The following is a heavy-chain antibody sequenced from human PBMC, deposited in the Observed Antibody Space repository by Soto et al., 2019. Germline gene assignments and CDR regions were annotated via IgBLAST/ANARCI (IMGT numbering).Heavy chain of an antibody. CDR2: INPNSSGT. J-gene: IGHJ4*02. CDR1: GYTFTGYY. CDR3: ARDDVGYYDSSGRPFDY. V-gene: IGHV1-2*02. Sequence: ASVKVSCKASGYTFTGYYMHWVRQAPGQGLEWMGWINPNSSGTNYAQKFQGRVTMTRDTSISTAYMELSRLRSGDTAVYYCARDDVGYYDSSGRPFDYWGQGTLVTVSS. D-gene: IGHD3-22*01.